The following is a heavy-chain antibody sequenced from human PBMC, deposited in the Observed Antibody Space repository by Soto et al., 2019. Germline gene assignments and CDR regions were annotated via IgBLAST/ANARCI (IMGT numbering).Heavy chain of an antibody. D-gene: IGHD1-26*01. J-gene: IGHJ4*02. CDR3: ARGGWGAYYLDT. Sequence: EVQLVESGGGLVQPGGSLRLSCAASGFNFRNYWMHWVRQAPGKGLVWVSRIKYDESSTDYADSVYGRFIISRDNAKNTVYMQMNSLRSEDTAVYYCARGGWGAYYLDTWGKGTLVTVSS. V-gene: IGHV3-74*01. CDR1: GFNFRNYW. CDR2: IKYDESST.